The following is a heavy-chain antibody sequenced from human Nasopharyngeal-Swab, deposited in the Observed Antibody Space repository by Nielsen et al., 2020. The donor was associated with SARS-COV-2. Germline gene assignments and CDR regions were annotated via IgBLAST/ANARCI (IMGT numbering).Heavy chain of an antibody. Sequence: GESLKISCVASGFPFRTYGMTWVRQAPGKGLEWVAALSGSGDISGSGGSTYYADSVKGRFTISRDNSKNMLSLQMNSLRADDTAVYYCAKDLRGPYFFWGQGTLVTVSS. J-gene: IGHJ4*02. CDR2: LSGSGDISGSGGST. CDR1: GFPFRTYG. V-gene: IGHV3-23*01. CDR3: AKDLRGPYFF. D-gene: IGHD2/OR15-2a*01.